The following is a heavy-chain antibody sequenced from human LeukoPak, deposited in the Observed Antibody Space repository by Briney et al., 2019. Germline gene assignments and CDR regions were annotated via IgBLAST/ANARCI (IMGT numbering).Heavy chain of an antibody. J-gene: IGHJ4*02. CDR2: IKSKTDGGTT. V-gene: IGHV3-15*01. Sequence: GGSLRLSCAASGFTFSNAWMSWVRQAPGKGLEWVGRIKSKTDGGTTDYAAPVKGRFTISRDDSKNTLYLRMNSLKTEDTAVYYCTTLPDFWSGYLDYWGQGTLVTVSS. CDR1: GFTFSNAW. CDR3: TTLPDFWSGYLDY. D-gene: IGHD3-3*01.